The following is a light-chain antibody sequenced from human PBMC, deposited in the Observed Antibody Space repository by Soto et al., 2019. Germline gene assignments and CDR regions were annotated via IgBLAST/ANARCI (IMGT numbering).Light chain of an antibody. J-gene: IGLJ1*01. CDR1: NSDVGSYNF. V-gene: IGLV2-8*01. CDR2: EVN. Sequence: QSVLTQPPSASGSPGQSVTISCTGANSDVGSYNFVSWYQQHPGKAPKLMIYEVNKRPSGVPDRFSGSKSGNTASLTISGLQAEDEAEYCCSSYAGTNTRYLFGSGTKVTVL. CDR3: SSYAGTNTRYL.